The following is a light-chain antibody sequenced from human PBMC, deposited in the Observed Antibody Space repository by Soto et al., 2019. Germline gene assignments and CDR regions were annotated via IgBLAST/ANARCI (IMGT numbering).Light chain of an antibody. CDR3: LQDDNYPWT. V-gene: IGKV1-6*01. CDR2: AAS. Sequence: AVQMTQSPSSLSASVGDRVTITCRASQAIRNALGWYQQKPGKAPNRLIYAASTLQSGVPSRFSGSGSGTDFTLTISSLQPEDFATYYCLQDDNYPWTFGQGTKVEFK. J-gene: IGKJ1*01. CDR1: QAIRNA.